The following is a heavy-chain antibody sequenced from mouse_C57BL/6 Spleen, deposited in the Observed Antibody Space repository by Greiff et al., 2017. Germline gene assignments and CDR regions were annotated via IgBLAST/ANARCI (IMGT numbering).Heavy chain of an antibody. CDR2: INPSSGYT. CDR3: AREIPTVAMDC. V-gene: IGHV1-4*01. CDR1: GYTFTSYT. Sequence: QVQLQQSGAELGRPGASVKMSCKASGYTFTSYTMHWVKQRPGQGLEWIGYINPSSGYTKYNQKFKDKATLTADKSSSTAYMKLSSLTSEDSAGYYCAREIPTVAMDCWGQGASVTDSS. J-gene: IGHJ4*01. D-gene: IGHD1-1*01.